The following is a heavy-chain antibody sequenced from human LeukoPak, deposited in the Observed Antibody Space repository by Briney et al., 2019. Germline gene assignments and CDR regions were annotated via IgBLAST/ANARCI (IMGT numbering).Heavy chain of an antibody. CDR1: GFTFSSYS. Sequence: PGGSLRLSCAASGFTFSSYSMNWVRQAPGKGLEWVSSISSSSSYIYYADSVKGRFTISRDNAKNSLYLQMNSLRAEDTAVYYCAKDPGSAAEDAFDIWGQGTMVTVSS. CDR2: ISSSSSYI. CDR3: AKDPGSAAEDAFDI. V-gene: IGHV3-21*04. D-gene: IGHD6-25*01. J-gene: IGHJ3*02.